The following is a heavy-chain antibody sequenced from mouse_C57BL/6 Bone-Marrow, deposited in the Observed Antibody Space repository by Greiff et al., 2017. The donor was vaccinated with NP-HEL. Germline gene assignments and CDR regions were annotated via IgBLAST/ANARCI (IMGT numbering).Heavy chain of an antibody. CDR2: ISSGGSYT. J-gene: IGHJ4*01. CDR1: GFTFSSYG. V-gene: IGHV5-6*01. Sequence: EVQLVESGGDLVKPGGSLKLSCAASGFTFSSYGMSWVRQTPDKRLEWVATISSGGSYTYYPDSVKGRFTISRDNAKNTLYLQMSSLKSEDTAMYYCARRSYYSNYVLYYYAMDYWGQGTSVTVSS. CDR3: ARRSYYSNYVLYYYAMDY. D-gene: IGHD2-5*01.